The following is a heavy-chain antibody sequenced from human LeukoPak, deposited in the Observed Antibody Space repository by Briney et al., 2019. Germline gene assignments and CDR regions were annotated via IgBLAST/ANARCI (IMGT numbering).Heavy chain of an antibody. CDR1: GFTFNSHT. V-gene: IGHV3-21*01. Sequence: GGSLRLSCAASGFTFNSHTMSWVRQAPGKGLEWVSSISSSTTYTYYADSVKGRFTISRDNAKNSLYLQMNSLRAEDTAVYYCARDRSSQTDYWGQGTLVTVSS. D-gene: IGHD2-2*01. CDR3: ARDRSSQTDY. CDR2: ISSSTTYT. J-gene: IGHJ4*02.